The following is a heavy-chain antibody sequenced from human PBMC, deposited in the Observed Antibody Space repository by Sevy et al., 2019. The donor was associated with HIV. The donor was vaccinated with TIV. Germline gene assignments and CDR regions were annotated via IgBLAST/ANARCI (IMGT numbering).Heavy chain of an antibody. CDR1: GYTFAVYY. CDR2: INPNTGVT. Sequence: ASVKDSCKASGYTFAVYYLHWVRQAPGQGLEWMGRINPNTGVTNYAQKFQGRVTMTRDTSITTAYMELNRLGSDDTAVYYCAVLATISSFDYWGQGSLVTVSS. CDR3: AVLATISSFDY. V-gene: IGHV1-2*06. D-gene: IGHD5-12*01. J-gene: IGHJ4*02.